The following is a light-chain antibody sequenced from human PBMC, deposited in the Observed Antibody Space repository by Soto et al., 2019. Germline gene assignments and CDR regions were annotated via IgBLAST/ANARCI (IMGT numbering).Light chain of an antibody. CDR3: MQGTHSPPYT. Sequence: DVVMTQSPLSLPVTLGQPASISCRSSQSLAYSDGNTYLNWFQQRPGQSPRRLIYKVPNRDSGVPDRFSGSGSGTDFTLKISRVEAEDVGVYYCMQGTHSPPYTFGQGTKLEIK. CDR1: QSLAYSDGNTY. CDR2: KVP. V-gene: IGKV2-30*01. J-gene: IGKJ2*01.